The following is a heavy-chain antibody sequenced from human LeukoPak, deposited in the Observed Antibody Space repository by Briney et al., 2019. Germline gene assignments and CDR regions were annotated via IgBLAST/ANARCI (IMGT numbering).Heavy chain of an antibody. J-gene: IGHJ4*02. V-gene: IGHV1-46*01. CDR2: INPSGGST. Sequence: ASVKVSCKASGYTFTSYYMHWVRQAPGQGLEWMGIINPSGGSTSYAQKSQGRVTMTRDTSTSTVYMELSSLRSEDTAVYYCARGCGGDCYATNFDYWGQGTLVTVSS. CDR1: GYTFTSYY. CDR3: ARGCGGDCYATNFDY. D-gene: IGHD2-21*02.